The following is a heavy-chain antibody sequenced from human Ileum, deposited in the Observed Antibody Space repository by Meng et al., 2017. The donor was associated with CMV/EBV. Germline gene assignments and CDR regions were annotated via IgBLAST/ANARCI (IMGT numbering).Heavy chain of an antibody. V-gene: IGHV4-34*01. Sequence: SETLSLTCAVYGGSFSGYYWSWIRQPPGKGLEWIGEINHSGSTNYNPSLKSRVTISVDTSKNQFSLKLSSVTAADTAVYYCARAIPYQLFSSYYYYGMDVWGQGTTVTVSS. D-gene: IGHD2-2*01. CDR1: GGSFSGYY. CDR3: ARAIPYQLFSSYYYYGMDV. CDR2: INHSGST. J-gene: IGHJ6*02.